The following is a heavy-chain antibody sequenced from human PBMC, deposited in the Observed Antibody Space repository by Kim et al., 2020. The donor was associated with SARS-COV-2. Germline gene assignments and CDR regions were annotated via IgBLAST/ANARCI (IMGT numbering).Heavy chain of an antibody. Sequence: SETLSLTCAVYGGSFSGYYWSWIRQPPGKGLEWIGEINHSGSTNYNPSLKSRVTISVDTSKNQFSLKLSSVTAADTAVYYCARSPYANYWGQGTLVTVSS. CDR3: ARSPYANY. CDR2: INHSGST. D-gene: IGHD4-17*01. J-gene: IGHJ4*02. V-gene: IGHV4-34*01. CDR1: GGSFSGYY.